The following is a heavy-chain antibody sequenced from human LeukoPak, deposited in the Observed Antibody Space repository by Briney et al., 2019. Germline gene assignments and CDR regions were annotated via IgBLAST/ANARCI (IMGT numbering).Heavy chain of an antibody. CDR1: GFTFSSYS. J-gene: IGHJ5*02. CDR2: IRNDGSNK. Sequence: GGSLRLSCAASGFTFSSYSMNWVRQAPGKGLEWVAFIRNDGSNKYYADSVKGRFTISRDNSKNTLSLQMNSLRVEDTAVYYCAKDRYGSGSSFDPWGQGTLVTVSS. CDR3: AKDRYGSGSSFDP. D-gene: IGHD3-10*01. V-gene: IGHV3-30*02.